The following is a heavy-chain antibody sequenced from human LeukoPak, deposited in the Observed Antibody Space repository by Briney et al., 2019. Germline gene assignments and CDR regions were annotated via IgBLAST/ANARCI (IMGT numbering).Heavy chain of an antibody. D-gene: IGHD6-13*01. CDR3: ARVDRAAAATVRAYYYYGMDV. CDR1: GYTFTSYG. Sequence: GASVTVSYTASGYTFTSYGISWVRQAPGQGREGMGWISAYNGNTNYAQKLQGRVTMTTDTSTSTAYMELRSLRSDDTAVYYCARVDRAAAATVRAYYYYGMDVWGQGTTVTVSS. V-gene: IGHV1-18*01. CDR2: ISAYNGNT. J-gene: IGHJ6*02.